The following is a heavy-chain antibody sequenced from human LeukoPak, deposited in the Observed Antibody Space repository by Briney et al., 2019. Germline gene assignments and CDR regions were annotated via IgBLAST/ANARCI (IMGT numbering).Heavy chain of an antibody. V-gene: IGHV3-30*04. CDR2: ISFDGSHK. J-gene: IGHJ6*03. D-gene: IGHD2-2*01. CDR1: GFTFSSHP. CDR3: AKAPEDIVVVPARKYYYYYYMDV. Sequence: PGGSLRLSCAASGFTFSSHPMHWVRQAPGKGLEWVAVISFDGSHKYYADSVTGRFTISRDNSKNTLYLQMNSLRAEDTAVYYCAKAPEDIVVVPARKYYYYYYMDVWGKGTTVTVSS.